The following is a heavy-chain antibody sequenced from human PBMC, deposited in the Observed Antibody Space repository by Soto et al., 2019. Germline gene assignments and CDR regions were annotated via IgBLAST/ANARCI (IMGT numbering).Heavy chain of an antibody. J-gene: IGHJ4*02. D-gene: IGHD3-16*02. CDR1: GGTFSSYA. CDR3: AATASPLGIFDY. V-gene: IGHV1-69*01. Sequence: QVQLVQSGAEVKKPGSSVKVSCKASGGTFSSYAISWVRQAPGQGLEWMGGIIPILGTANYAQKFQGRVTLTADESTSTAYMELSSLRSEDTAVYYCAATASPLGIFDYWGQGTLVTVSS. CDR2: IIPILGTA.